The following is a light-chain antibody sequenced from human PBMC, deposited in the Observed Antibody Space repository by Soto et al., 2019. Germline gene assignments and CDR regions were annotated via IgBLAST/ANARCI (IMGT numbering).Light chain of an antibody. J-gene: IGKJ4*01. Sequence: DIVMTQSPDSLAVSLGERATINCKSNQSVLYSSNNKNYLAWYQRKPGQPPKLLIYWASTRESGVPDRFSGSGSGTDFTLTISSLQAEDVAFYYCQQYYTTLALTFGGGTKVEIK. V-gene: IGKV4-1*01. CDR2: WAS. CDR1: QSVLYSSNNKNY. CDR3: QQYYTTLALT.